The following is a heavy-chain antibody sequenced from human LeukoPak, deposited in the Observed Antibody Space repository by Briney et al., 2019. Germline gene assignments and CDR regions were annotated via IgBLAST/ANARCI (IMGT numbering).Heavy chain of an antibody. V-gene: IGHV1-46*01. J-gene: IGHJ4*02. D-gene: IGHD3-3*01. CDR2: SNPSGGSS. CDR1: GYTFTSYY. Sequence: ASVKVSCKASGYTFTSYYIHWVRQAPGQGLEWMGISNPSGGSSNYAQKFQGRVTMTRDTSTSTVYMELSSLRSEDTAVYYCATQYYDFWSGYVHWGQGTLVTVSS. CDR3: ATQYYDFWSGYVH.